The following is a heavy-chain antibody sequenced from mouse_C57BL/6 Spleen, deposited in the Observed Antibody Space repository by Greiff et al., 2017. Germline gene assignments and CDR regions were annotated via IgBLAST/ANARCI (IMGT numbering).Heavy chain of an antibody. V-gene: IGHV1-69*01. CDR1: GYTFTSYW. J-gene: IGHJ2*01. D-gene: IGHD1-1*01. CDR2: IDPSDSYT. CDR3: ARWGAVVDFDY. Sequence: QVQLKQPGAELVMPGASVKLSCKASGYTFTSYWMHWVKQRPGQGLEWIGEIDPSDSYTNYNQTFKGQYTLTVDKSSSTAYMQLSSLTAEDSAVYCCARWGAVVDFDYWGQGTTLTVSS.